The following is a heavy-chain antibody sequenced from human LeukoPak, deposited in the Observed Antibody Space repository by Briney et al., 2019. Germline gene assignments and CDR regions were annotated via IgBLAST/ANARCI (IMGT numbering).Heavy chain of an antibody. Sequence: SETLSLTCTVSGGSITSGDYYWSWIRQPPGKGLEWLGYIYYSGSTYYNPSLKSRVTISVDTSKNQFSLKLSSVTAADTAVYYCASDPRGAIWYFDLWGRGTLVTVSS. CDR2: IYYSGST. D-gene: IGHD2-2*01. CDR3: ASDPRGAIWYFDL. J-gene: IGHJ2*01. V-gene: IGHV4-30-4*08. CDR1: GGSITSGDYY.